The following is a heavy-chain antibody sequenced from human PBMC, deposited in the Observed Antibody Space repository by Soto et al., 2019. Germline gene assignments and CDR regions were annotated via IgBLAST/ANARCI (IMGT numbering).Heavy chain of an antibody. CDR1: GDTFTFYS. Sequence: QVQLVQSGAEVKRPGSSVKVSCKASGDTFTFYSINWVRQAPGLGLEWMGRINPILSMSNYAQRFQGSVTMTADKSTSPAYMELSSLRSEDTAIYYCASSYGSGYRAFDYWGQGALVTVSS. CDR3: ASSYGSGYRAFDY. V-gene: IGHV1-69*02. CDR2: INPILSMS. D-gene: IGHD3-10*01. J-gene: IGHJ4*02.